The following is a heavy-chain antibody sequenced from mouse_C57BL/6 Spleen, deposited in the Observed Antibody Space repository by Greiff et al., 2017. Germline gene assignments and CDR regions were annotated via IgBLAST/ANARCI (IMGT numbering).Heavy chain of an antibody. D-gene: IGHD3-2*02. CDR2: IYPGDGDT. J-gene: IGHJ4*01. CDR3: GQGGLRLRGDY. Sequence: VQVVESGPELVKPGASVKISCKASGYAFSSSWMNWVKQRPGKGLEWIGRIYPGDGDTNYNGKFKGKATLTAEKSSSTAYMQLSSLPSEDSAVYCGGQGGLRLRGDYWGQGTSVTVSS. V-gene: IGHV1-82*01. CDR1: GYAFSSSW.